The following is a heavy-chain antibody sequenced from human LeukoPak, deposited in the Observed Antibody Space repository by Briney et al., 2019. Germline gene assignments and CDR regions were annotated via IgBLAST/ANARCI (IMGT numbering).Heavy chain of an antibody. CDR1: GFSFSDYY. CDR2: ISGSGSDL. J-gene: IGHJ6*02. V-gene: IGHV3-11*01. D-gene: IGHD3-22*01. CDR3: ARSIGYYYTMDV. Sequence: AGGSLRLSCVACGFSFSDYYMSWIRQAPGRGLECISYISGSGSDLYYADSVKGRFTISRDNANNSLYLQMHSLRAEDTAVYYCARSIGYYYTMDVWGQGTTVTVSS.